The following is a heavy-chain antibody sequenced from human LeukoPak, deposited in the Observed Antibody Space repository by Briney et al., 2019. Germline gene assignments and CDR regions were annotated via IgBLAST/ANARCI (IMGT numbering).Heavy chain of an antibody. CDR2: ISSSSSYI. V-gene: IGHV3-21*01. Sequence: GGSLRLSCAASGFTFSSYSMNWVRQAPGKGLEWVSSISSSSSYIYYADSLKGRFTISRDNAKNSLYLQMNSLRAEDTAVYYCARDQSYYYDSSGYAPSFDIWGQGTMVTVSS. CDR3: ARDQSYYYDSSGYAPSFDI. J-gene: IGHJ3*02. D-gene: IGHD3-22*01. CDR1: GFTFSSYS.